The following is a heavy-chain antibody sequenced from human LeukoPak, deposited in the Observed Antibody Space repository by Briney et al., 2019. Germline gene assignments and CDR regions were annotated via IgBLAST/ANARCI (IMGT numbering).Heavy chain of an antibody. V-gene: IGHV3-30-3*01. J-gene: IGHJ3*02. CDR1: GFTFSSYA. Sequence: GGSLRLSCVASGFTFSSYAMHWVRQAPGKGLEWVAVISYDGSNKYYADSVKGRFTISRDNSKNTLYLQMNSLRAEDTAVYYCARARFSDAFDIWGQGTMVTVSS. CDR3: ARARFSDAFDI. CDR2: ISYDGSNK.